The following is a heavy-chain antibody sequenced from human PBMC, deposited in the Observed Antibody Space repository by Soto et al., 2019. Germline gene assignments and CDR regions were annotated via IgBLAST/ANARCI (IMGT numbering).Heavy chain of an antibody. J-gene: IGHJ4*02. V-gene: IGHV4-39*01. CDR2: IDNNGVT. D-gene: IGHD2-15*01. CDR1: GGSVYSNGHY. Sequence: PSETLSLTCIVSGGSVYSNGHYWGWIRQPPGKGLEWIGSIDNNGVTNYNSSLKSRVTIPRDTSKNQFSLRLTSVTAADTAVYYCGKILVGATGHTDADSWGPGTLVTVSS. CDR3: GKILVGATGHTDADS.